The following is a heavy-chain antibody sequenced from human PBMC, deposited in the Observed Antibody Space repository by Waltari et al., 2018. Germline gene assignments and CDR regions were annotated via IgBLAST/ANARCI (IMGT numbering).Heavy chain of an antibody. Sequence: DVQLVETGGGLIQPGGSLRLSCSVSGFTISNNYMTWVGQTPAKGLEWVSVIYSGGNTYYAASVTGQFTISRDSINSTLFLQMNNLRAEDTAIYYCARVIRDGPSGFYGIAAFDLWGQGTMVTVSS. V-gene: IGHV3-53*02. CDR3: ARVIRDGPSGFYGIAAFDL. D-gene: IGHD3-22*01. CDR2: IYSGGNT. CDR1: GFTISNNY. J-gene: IGHJ3*01.